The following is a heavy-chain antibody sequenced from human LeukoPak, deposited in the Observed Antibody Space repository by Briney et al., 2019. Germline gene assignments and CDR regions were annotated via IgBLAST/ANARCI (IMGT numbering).Heavy chain of an antibody. D-gene: IGHD3-3*01. J-gene: IGHJ6*03. CDR3: ARDFWSGYGGDHYYYMDV. CDR2: IYTSGST. Sequence: SETLSLTCTVSGGSISSGSYYWSWIRQPAGKGLEWIGRIYTSGSTNYNPSLKSRVTISVDTSKNQFSLKLSSVTAADTAVYYCARDFWSGYGGDHYYYMDVWGKGTTVTVSS. CDR1: GGSISSGSYY. V-gene: IGHV4-61*02.